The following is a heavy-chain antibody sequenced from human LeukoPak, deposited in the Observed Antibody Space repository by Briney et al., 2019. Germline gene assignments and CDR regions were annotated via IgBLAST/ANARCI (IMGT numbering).Heavy chain of an antibody. CDR3: ARDDADGGADAFDI. V-gene: IGHV3-21*01. CDR1: GFTFSSYS. CDR2: ISSSSSYI. Sequence: GGSLRLSCAASGFTFSSYSMNWVRQAPGKGLEWVSSISSSSSYIYYADSVKGRFTISRDNSKNTLYLQMNSLRAEDTAVYYCARDDADGGADAFDIWGQGTMVTVSS. J-gene: IGHJ3*02. D-gene: IGHD3-16*01.